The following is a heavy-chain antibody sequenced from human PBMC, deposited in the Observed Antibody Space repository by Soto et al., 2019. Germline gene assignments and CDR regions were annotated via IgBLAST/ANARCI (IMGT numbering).Heavy chain of an antibody. V-gene: IGHV4-34*01. CDR2: INHSGST. CDR1: GGSFSGYY. D-gene: IGHD6-6*01. Sequence: SETLSLTCAVYGGSFSGYYWSWIRQPPGKGLEWIGEINHSGSTNYNPSLKSRVTISVDTSKNQFSLKLSSVTAADTAVYYCAREIAARQYYYYYYMDVWGKGTTVTVSS. CDR3: AREIAARQYYYYYYMDV. J-gene: IGHJ6*03.